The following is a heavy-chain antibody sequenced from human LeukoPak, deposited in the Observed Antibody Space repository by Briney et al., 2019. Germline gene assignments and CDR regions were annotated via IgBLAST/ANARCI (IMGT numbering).Heavy chain of an antibody. CDR2: ISGSGGST. V-gene: IGHV3-23*01. CDR1: GFTFSSYA. Sequence: PGGSLRLSCAASGFTFSSYAMSWVRQAPGKGLEWVSAISGSGGSTYYADSVKGRFTISRDNSKNTLYLQMNSLRAEDTAVYYCARRGYCSSTSCYTSAEYFQHWGQGTLVTVSS. D-gene: IGHD2-2*02. CDR3: ARRGYCSSTSCYTSAEYFQH. J-gene: IGHJ1*01.